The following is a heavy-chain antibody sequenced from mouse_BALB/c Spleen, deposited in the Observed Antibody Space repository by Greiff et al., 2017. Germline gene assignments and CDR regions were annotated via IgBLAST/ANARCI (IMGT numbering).Heavy chain of an antibody. CDR2: INPGSGGT. Sequence: QVQLKESGAELVRPGTSVKVSCKASGYAFTNYLIEWVKQRPGQGLEWIGVINPGSGGTNYNEKFKGKATLTADKSSSTAYMQLSSLTSDDSAVYFCAIYYDYEKGFDYWGQGTTLTVSS. CDR1: GYAFTNYL. D-gene: IGHD2-4*01. J-gene: IGHJ2*01. V-gene: IGHV1-54*01. CDR3: AIYYDYEKGFDY.